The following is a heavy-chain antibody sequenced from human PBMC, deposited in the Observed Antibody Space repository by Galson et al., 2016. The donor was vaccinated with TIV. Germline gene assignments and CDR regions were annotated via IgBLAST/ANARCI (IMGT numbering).Heavy chain of an antibody. CDR2: ISSTSNYI. J-gene: IGHJ3*02. Sequence: SLRLSCAASGFTFRSYNMNWVRQAPGKGLEWVSSISSTSNYIYYGDPVKGRFTISRDNAENSLHLHMNSLRAEDTAVYYCAKDWAETYDYHSDPFDMWGQGTKVTVSS. D-gene: IGHD3-22*01. CDR3: AKDWAETYDYHSDPFDM. V-gene: IGHV3-21*04. CDR1: GFTFRSYN.